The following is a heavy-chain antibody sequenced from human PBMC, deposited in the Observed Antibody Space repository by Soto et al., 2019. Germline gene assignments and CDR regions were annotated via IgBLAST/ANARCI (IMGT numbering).Heavy chain of an antibody. Sequence: SVRVSCKASGYPFPSYYMHWVRQATGQGLEWMGIINPSGGSTSYAQKFQGRVTMTRDTSTSTVYMELSSLRSEDTAVYYCARVRRSSGYYYGYWGQGTQVTVSS. CDR3: ARVRRSSGYYYGY. CDR2: INPSGGST. J-gene: IGHJ4*02. CDR1: GYPFPSYY. V-gene: IGHV1-46*01. D-gene: IGHD3-22*01.